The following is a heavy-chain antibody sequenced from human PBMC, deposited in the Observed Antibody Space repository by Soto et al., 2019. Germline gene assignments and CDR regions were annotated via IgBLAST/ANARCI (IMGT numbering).Heavy chain of an antibody. J-gene: IGHJ4*02. CDR1: GFSISRGYY. D-gene: IGHD1-1*01. CDR2: IYPSVSS. CDR3: AREKVGTTFFDN. V-gene: IGHV4-38-2*02. Sequence: SETLSLTCSVAGFSISRGYYWSGVRQPPGKGLEWIGSIYPSVSSYHNPSLETRVRLSIDTSKNQFTLNLTSVTAADTALYYCAREKVGTTFFDNWGQGIQVTV.